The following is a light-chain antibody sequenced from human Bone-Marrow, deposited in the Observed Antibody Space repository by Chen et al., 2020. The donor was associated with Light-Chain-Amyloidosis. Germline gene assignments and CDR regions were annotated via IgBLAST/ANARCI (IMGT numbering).Light chain of an antibody. V-gene: IGKV3-20*01. CDR3: QQYGTSPLT. Sequence: EIVLTQSPGTLSLSPGEGANLSCRASQTISSNYLTWYQQKFGQAPRLLIYGSSSRATGIPDSFTGSGSGTDFTLPINRLEPEDFAMYYCQQYGTSPLTFGGGTKVEIK. CDR2: GSS. J-gene: IGKJ4*01. CDR1: QTISSNY.